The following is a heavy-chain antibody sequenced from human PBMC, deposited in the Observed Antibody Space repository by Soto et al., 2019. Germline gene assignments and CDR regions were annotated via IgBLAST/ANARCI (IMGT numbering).Heavy chain of an antibody. D-gene: IGHD6-13*01. V-gene: IGHV4-30-2*01. CDR3: ARDLGGYSSLDGMDV. CDR1: GGSISSGGYS. J-gene: IGHJ6*02. CDR2: IYHSGST. Sequence: SETLSLTXAVSGGSISSGGYSWSWIRQPPGKGLEWIGYIYHSGSTYYNPSLKSRVTISVDRSKNQFSLKLSSVTAADTAVYYCARDLGGYSSLDGMDVWGQGTTVTVSS.